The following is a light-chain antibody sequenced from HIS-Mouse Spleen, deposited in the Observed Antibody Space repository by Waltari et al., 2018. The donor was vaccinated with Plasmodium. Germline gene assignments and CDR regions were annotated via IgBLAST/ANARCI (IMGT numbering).Light chain of an antibody. Sequence: SYELTQPPSVSVSPGQTARITCSGDALPKKYAYWYQQKSGQAPVLFIYEDSKRPSGIPERFSGSSSGIMATLTIRGAQVEDEADYYCYSTDSSGNHRVFGGGTKLTVL. J-gene: IGLJ3*02. CDR2: EDS. CDR3: YSTDSSGNHRV. V-gene: IGLV3-10*01. CDR1: ALPKKY.